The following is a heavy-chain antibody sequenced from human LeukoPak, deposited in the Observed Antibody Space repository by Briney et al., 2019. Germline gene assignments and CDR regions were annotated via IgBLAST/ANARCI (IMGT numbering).Heavy chain of an antibody. D-gene: IGHD1-26*01. J-gene: IGHJ4*02. V-gene: IGHV1-18*01. CDR2: ISRNTVNT. CDR3: VRGGSSIGYDY. Sequence: EASVKVSCKASGYTFTNYDISWVRQAPGQGLEWMGWISRNTVNTNYAQNLQGRATLTTDTSTSTAYMELRSLRSDDTAVYYCVRGGSSIGYDYWGQGTLVTVSS. CDR1: GYTFTNYD.